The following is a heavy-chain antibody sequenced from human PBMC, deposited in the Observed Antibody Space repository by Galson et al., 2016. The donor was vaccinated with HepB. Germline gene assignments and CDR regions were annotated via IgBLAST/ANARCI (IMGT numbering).Heavy chain of an antibody. CDR2: TYYRSKWYN. V-gene: IGHV6-1*01. D-gene: IGHD3-22*01. CDR3: VRDWNYYDSSGYLNWFDP. Sequence: CAISGDSVSSNSAAWNWIRQSPSRGLEWLGRTYYRSKWYNDYAVSVKSRITINPDTSKNQFSLQLNSVTPEDTAVYYCVRDWNYYDSSGYLNWFDPWGQGPLVTVSA. J-gene: IGHJ5*02. CDR1: GDSVSSNSAA.